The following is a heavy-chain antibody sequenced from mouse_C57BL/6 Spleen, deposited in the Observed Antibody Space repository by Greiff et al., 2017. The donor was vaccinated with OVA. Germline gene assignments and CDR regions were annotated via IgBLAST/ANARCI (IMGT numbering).Heavy chain of an antibody. CDR2: ISDGGSYT. Sequence: EVQGVESGGGLVKPGGSLKLSCAASGFTFSSYAMSWVRQTPEKRLEWVATISDGGSYTYYPDNVKGRFTISRDNAKNNLYLQMSHLKSEDTAMYYCARFITTVVKGFAYWGQGTLVTVSA. D-gene: IGHD1-1*01. CDR3: ARFITTVVKGFAY. CDR1: GFTFSSYA. V-gene: IGHV5-4*01. J-gene: IGHJ3*01.